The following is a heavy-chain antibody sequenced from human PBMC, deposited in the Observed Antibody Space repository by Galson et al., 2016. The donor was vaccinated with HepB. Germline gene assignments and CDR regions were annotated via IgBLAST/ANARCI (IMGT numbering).Heavy chain of an antibody. Sequence: QSGAEVKTPGESLKISCKGAGYRFANYWIGWVRQMPGKGLESMGIVYPGNSEIRYSPSFQGQVTISADKSITTGYLQWNSLKASDSTIYYCARHECRGSDCFSAYDFWGQGTVVTVSS. J-gene: IGHJ3*01. V-gene: IGHV5-51*01. CDR1: GYRFANYW. D-gene: IGHD2-21*02. CDR2: VYPGNSEI. CDR3: ARHECRGSDCFSAYDF.